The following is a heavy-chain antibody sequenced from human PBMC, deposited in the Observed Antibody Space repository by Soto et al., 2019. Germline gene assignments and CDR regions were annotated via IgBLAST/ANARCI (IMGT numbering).Heavy chain of an antibody. J-gene: IGHJ6*02. CDR2: ISSSSSTI. V-gene: IGHV3-48*02. CDR3: ARDPAAVVSGYGMDV. D-gene: IGHD1-26*01. CDR1: GFTFSSYS. Sequence: PGGSLRLSCAASGFTFSSYSMNRVRRAPGKGLEWVSYISSSSSTIYYADSVKGRFTISRDNAKNSLYLQMNSLRDEDTAVYYCARDPAAVVSGYGMDVWGQGTTVTVSS.